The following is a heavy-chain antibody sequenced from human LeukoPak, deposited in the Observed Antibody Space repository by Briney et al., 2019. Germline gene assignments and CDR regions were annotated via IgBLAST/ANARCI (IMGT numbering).Heavy chain of an antibody. V-gene: IGHV4-34*01. CDR3: ARGGGYSYGYGYYFDY. CDR1: GGSFSGYY. CDR2: INHSGST. J-gene: IGHJ4*02. D-gene: IGHD5-18*01. Sequence: SETLSLTCAVYGGSFSGYYWSWIRQLPGKGLEWIGEINHSGSTNYNPSLKSRVTISVHTSKNQFSLKLSSVTAADTAVYYCARGGGYSYGYGYYFDYWGQGTLVTVSS.